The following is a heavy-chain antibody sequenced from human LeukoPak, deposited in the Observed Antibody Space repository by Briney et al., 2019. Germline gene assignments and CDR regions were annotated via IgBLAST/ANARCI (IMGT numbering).Heavy chain of an antibody. CDR3: ARASDGSGSSPAY. D-gene: IGHD3-10*01. CDR1: GGSISRYY. Sequence: SETLSLTCTVSGGSISRYYWNWIRQPPGKGLEWIGYISYSGSTNYNPSLKSRVTISVDTSENQFSLKLSSVTAADTAVYYCARASDGSGSSPAYWGQGTLVTVSS. V-gene: IGHV4-59*12. J-gene: IGHJ4*02. CDR2: ISYSGST.